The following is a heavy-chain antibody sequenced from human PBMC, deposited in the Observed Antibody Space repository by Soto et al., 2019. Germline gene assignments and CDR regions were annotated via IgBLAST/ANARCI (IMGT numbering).Heavy chain of an antibody. CDR1: GFTFSSYA. CDR2: ISGSDDST. Sequence: EVQLLESGGGLVQPGESLRLSCAASGFTFSSYAMSWVRQAPGKGLEWVSVISGSDDSTYYADSVKGRFTISRDNSKNTLYLQMNSLRAEDTAVYYCAKRSSSSTFDYWDQRTLVTVSS. D-gene: IGHD6-6*01. CDR3: AKRSSSSTFDY. V-gene: IGHV3-23*01. J-gene: IGHJ4*02.